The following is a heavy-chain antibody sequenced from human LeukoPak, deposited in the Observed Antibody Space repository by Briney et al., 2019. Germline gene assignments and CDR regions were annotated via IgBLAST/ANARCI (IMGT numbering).Heavy chain of an antibody. J-gene: IGHJ4*02. D-gene: IGHD3-16*01. Sequence: AASVKVSCKASGYTFTGYYMQWLRQAPGQGLEWMGRINPNSGGTNYAQKFQGRVTMTRDTSISTAYMELSRLRSDDTAVYYCARGKRGQQSFDYWGQGTLVTVSS. CDR1: GYTFTGYY. CDR3: ARGKRGQQSFDY. CDR2: INPNSGGT. V-gene: IGHV1-2*06.